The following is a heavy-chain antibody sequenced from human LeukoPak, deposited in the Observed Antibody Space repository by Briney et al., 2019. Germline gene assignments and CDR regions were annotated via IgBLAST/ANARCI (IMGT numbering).Heavy chain of an antibody. CDR3: ARDRGGSLDNDAFDI. V-gene: IGHV4-59*01. CDR2: IYYSGST. J-gene: IGHJ3*02. D-gene: IGHD2-15*01. CDR1: GGSTSSYY. Sequence: PSETLSLTCTVSGGSTSSYYWSWIRQPPGKGLEWIGYIYYSGSTNYNPSLKSRVTISVDTSKNQFSLKLSSVTAADTAVYYCARDRGGSLDNDAFDIWGQGTMVTVSS.